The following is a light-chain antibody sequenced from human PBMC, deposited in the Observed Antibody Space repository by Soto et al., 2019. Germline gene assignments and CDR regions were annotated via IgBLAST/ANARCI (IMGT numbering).Light chain of an antibody. CDR1: SSDVGDNY. CDR3: SAYAGSNNFV. Sequence: QSVLTQPPSASGSPGQSVTISCTGTSSDVGDNYVSWYQQHVGKAPKLLIYEVSQRPSGVPDRFSGSKSGNTASLTVSGLQTEDEADYYCSAYAGSNNFVFGSGTKVTVL. CDR2: EVS. J-gene: IGLJ1*01. V-gene: IGLV2-8*01.